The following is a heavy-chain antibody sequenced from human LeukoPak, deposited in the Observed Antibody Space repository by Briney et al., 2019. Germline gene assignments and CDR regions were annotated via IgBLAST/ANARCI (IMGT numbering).Heavy chain of an antibody. V-gene: IGHV3-30*03. J-gene: IGHJ4*02. Sequence: GGSLRLSCAASGFTFSSYGMHWVRQAPGKGREGVAVISYDGSNKYYADSVKGRFTIARDNSKNTLYLQMNSLRAEDTAVSYCAREGDPYDSSGYPDYWGQGTLVTVSS. CDR3: AREGDPYDSSGYPDY. CDR2: ISYDGSNK. CDR1: GFTFSSYG. D-gene: IGHD3-22*01.